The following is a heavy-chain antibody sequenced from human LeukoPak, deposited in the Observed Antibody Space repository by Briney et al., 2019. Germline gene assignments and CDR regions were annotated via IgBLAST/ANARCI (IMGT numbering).Heavy chain of an antibody. CDR2: IYYSGST. D-gene: IGHD7-27*01. Sequence: SETLSLTCTVSGGSISSSSYYWGWIRQPPGKGLEWIGSIYYSGSTYYNPSLKSRATISLDTSKNQFSLKLHSVTDADTAVYYCVRDYWGSLDYWGQGTLVTVSS. V-gene: IGHV4-39*07. CDR1: GGSISSSSYY. CDR3: VRDYWGSLDY. J-gene: IGHJ4*02.